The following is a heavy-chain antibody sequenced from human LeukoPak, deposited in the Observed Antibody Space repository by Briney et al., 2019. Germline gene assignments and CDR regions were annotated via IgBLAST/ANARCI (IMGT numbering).Heavy chain of an antibody. Sequence: PSETLSLTCAVYGGSFSGYYWTWIRQHPGKGLEWIGHIYYTGTAHYNSSLKSRLTISIDTSKSQFSLKLSSVTAADTAFYYCARKSITMVRGLSGLLYWGPGTLVTVSS. D-gene: IGHD3-10*01. CDR3: ARKSITMVRGLSGLLY. CDR2: IYYTGTA. V-gene: IGHV4-34*09. J-gene: IGHJ4*02. CDR1: GGSFSGYY.